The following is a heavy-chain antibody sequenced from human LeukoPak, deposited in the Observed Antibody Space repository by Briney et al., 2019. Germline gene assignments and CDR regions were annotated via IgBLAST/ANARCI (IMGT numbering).Heavy chain of an antibody. V-gene: IGHV3-21*01. CDR1: GLSFSSYN. Sequence: GGSLRLSCAASGLSFSSYNMIWVRQAPGKGLEWVSSMSSSGSYIYYADSVKGRFTISRDNARNSLYLQMNSLRAEDTAVYYCARTISPFDLWGRGTLVTVST. CDR2: MSSSGSYI. CDR3: ARTISPFDL. D-gene: IGHD2/OR15-2a*01. J-gene: IGHJ2*01.